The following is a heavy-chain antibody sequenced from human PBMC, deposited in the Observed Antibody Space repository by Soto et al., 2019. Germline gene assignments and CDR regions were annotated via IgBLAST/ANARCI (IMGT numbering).Heavy chain of an antibody. CDR1: GGSISSYY. D-gene: IGHD3-16*01. Sequence: PSETLSLTCTVSGGSISSYYWSWIRQSPGKGLEWIGYIYYSGSTTYNPSLKSRVTISRDNSKNTLSLQMNSLRVEDSAVYYCVPRKGDPFTWGPGTLVTVSS. CDR3: VPRKGDPFT. V-gene: IGHV4-59*12. J-gene: IGHJ4*02. CDR2: IYYSGST.